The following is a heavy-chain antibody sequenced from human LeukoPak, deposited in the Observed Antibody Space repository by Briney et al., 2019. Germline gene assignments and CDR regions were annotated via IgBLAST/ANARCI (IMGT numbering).Heavy chain of an antibody. V-gene: IGHV3-30*18. Sequence: RGSLRLSCAASGFTFSSYGMHWVRQAPGKGLEWVAVISYDGSNKYYADSVKGRFTVSRDNSKSALYLQMNSLRAEDTAVYYCAKGTYYYGSTESTGSWYFDLWGRGTLVTVSS. CDR3: AKGTYYYGSTESTGSWYFDL. CDR1: GFTFSSYG. J-gene: IGHJ2*01. CDR2: ISYDGSNK. D-gene: IGHD3-10*01.